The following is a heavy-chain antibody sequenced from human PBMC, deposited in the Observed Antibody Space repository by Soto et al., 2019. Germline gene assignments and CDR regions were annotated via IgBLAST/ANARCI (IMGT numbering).Heavy chain of an antibody. CDR3: ARERAVGFDP. V-gene: IGHV1-8*01. D-gene: IGHD2-15*01. CDR2: MNPNSGNT. CDR1: GYTFTSYD. Sequence: QVQLVQSGAEVKKPGASVKVSCKASGYTFTSYDINWVRQATGQGLEWMGWMNPNSGNTGYAQKCXGXVXMXXNTSISTAYMELSSLRFEDTAVYYCARERAVGFDPWGQGTLVTVSS. J-gene: IGHJ5*02.